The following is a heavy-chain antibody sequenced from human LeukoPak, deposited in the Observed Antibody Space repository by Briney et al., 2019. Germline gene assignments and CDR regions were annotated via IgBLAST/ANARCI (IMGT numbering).Heavy chain of an antibody. Sequence: SETLSLTCTVSGGSISSYYWSWIRQPPGKGLEWIGYIYYSGSTNYNPSLKSRVTISVDTSKNQCSLKLSSVTAADTAVYYCAREGGTMVRGARYYYYGMDVWGQGTTVTVSS. J-gene: IGHJ6*02. CDR2: IYYSGST. CDR3: AREGGTMVRGARYYYYGMDV. CDR1: GGSISSYY. D-gene: IGHD3-10*01. V-gene: IGHV4-59*01.